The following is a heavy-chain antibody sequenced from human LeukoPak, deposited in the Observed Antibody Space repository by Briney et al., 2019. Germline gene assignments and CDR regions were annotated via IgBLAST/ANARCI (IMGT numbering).Heavy chain of an antibody. CDR2: IYWNDDK. CDR1: VLSLGDTGVG. Sequence: SGPTLVNPTQTLTLTCTFSVLSLGDTGVGVGWLRQPPGEALEWLALIYWNDDKHYSPSLKSRLTITKDTSKNHVVLTMTNMDPVDTATYFCAHKDYDFDYWGRGTLVTVSS. CDR3: AHKDYDFDY. V-gene: IGHV2-5*01. D-gene: IGHD4-17*01. J-gene: IGHJ4*02.